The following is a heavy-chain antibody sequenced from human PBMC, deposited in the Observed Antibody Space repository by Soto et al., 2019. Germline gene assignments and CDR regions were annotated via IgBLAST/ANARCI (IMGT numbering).Heavy chain of an antibody. CDR2: IYYGGNT. J-gene: IGHJ6*02. CDR1: GGSISSNY. V-gene: IGHV4-59*08. D-gene: IGHD3-3*01. CDR3: WRFKSYDFWSGYLTPLDYYYYGMDV. Sequence: SETLSLTCTVSGGSISSNYWSWIRQPPGKGLEWIGYIYYGGNTHSNPSLKSRVNISIDTSKKQNSQKLSSVTAADTAEYYYWRFKSYDFWSGYLTPLDYYYYGMDVWGQGTTVT.